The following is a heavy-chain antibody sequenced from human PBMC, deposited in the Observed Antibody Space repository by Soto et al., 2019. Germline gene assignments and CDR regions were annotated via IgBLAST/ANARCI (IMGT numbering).Heavy chain of an antibody. D-gene: IGHD3-10*01. V-gene: IGHV3-23*01. J-gene: IGHJ4*02. Sequence: EVQLLESGGGLVQPGGSLRLSCTVSGVTFSNYAMNWVRQAPGKGLEWVSSLSGSGGTTYYADSVKGRFIISRDNSKNTLYLLMNSLRAEDTAPYYCAKQRADYGSGADTFYFDSWGQGALVTVSS. CDR3: AKQRADYGSGADTFYFDS. CDR1: GVTFSNYA. CDR2: LSGSGGTT.